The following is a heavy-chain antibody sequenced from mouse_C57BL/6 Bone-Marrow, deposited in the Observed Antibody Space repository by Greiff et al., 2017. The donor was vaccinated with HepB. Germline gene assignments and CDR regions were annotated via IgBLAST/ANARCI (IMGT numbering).Heavy chain of an antibody. V-gene: IGHV1-69*01. CDR3: ASHYYGSSYGYFDV. J-gene: IGHJ1*03. D-gene: IGHD1-1*01. CDR2: IDPSDSYT. Sequence: QVQLQQPGAELVMPGASVKLSCKASGYTFTSYWMHWVKQRPGQCLEWIGEIDPSDSYTNYNQKFKGKSTLTVDKSSSTAYMQLSSLTSEDSAVYYCASHYYGSSYGYFDVWGTGTTVTVSS. CDR1: GYTFTSYW.